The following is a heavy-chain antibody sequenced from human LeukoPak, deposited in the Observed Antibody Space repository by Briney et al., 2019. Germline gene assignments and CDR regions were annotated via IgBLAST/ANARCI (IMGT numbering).Heavy chain of an antibody. CDR3: ARLGIVPAGIDY. V-gene: IGHV1-2*02. CDR1: GYTFSGYY. Sequence: GASVKVSCKASGYTFSGYYIHWVRQAPGQGLEWMGWINPNSGGTNYAQKFQGRVTMTRDTSITTAYMALSRLRYDDTALYYCARLGIVPAGIDYWGQGTLLTVSS. D-gene: IGHD6-13*01. J-gene: IGHJ4*02. CDR2: INPNSGGT.